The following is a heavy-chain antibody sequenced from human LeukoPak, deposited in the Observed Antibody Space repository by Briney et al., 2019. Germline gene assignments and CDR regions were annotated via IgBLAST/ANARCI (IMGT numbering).Heavy chain of an antibody. CDR2: IYCSRST. CDR1: GVSISSGGYY. D-gene: IGHD1-7*01. V-gene: IGHV4-31*03. Sequence: SETLSLTCTVSGVSISSGGYYWIWNPPHPGMDLVWNGYIYCSRSTYYNPSLKSRVTLSVDTSKIQFSLKLSSVTAADTAVYYCARGKDITGTTYWGQGTLVTVSS. J-gene: IGHJ4*02. CDR3: ARGKDITGTTY.